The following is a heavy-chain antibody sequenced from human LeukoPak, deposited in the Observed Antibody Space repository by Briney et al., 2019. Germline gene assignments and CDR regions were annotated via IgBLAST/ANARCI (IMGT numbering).Heavy chain of an antibody. CDR3: ATPTTYSGTYIPFNG. D-gene: IGHD1-26*01. CDR2: ISGSGDST. Sequence: GASLRLSCAASGFTFSIYPMSWVRQAPGKGLEWVSAISGSGDSTNYADSVKVRFTISRDTSKNTLYSQMNSLRAEDTAVYYCATPTTYSGTYIPFNGWGQGTMVTVSS. CDR1: GFTFSIYP. J-gene: IGHJ3*01. V-gene: IGHV3-23*01.